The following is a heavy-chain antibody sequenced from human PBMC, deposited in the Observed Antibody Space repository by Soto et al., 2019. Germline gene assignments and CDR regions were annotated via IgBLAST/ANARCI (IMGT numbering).Heavy chain of an antibody. CDR2: ISPIGGGT. J-gene: IGHJ6*02. CDR1: RHTFTGYY. D-gene: IGHD5-18*01. V-gene: IGHV1-2*04. CDR3: ARTQPGYSYGHYYYGMDG. Sequence: ASVKVSCKASRHTFTGYYMPWVRQTPVPGLEWIGWISPIGGGTIYAQKCQGWVTMTRDMSIRTAYMELSRLRSDDTAVYYCARTQPGYSYGHYYYGMDGGGQGTTV.